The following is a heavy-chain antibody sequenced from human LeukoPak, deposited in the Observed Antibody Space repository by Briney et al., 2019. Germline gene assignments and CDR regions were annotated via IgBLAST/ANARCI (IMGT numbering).Heavy chain of an antibody. CDR1: GFTFTNFA. CDR3: AKGGIAVTGRYYFDY. CDR2: ISSSGGSI. Sequence: GGSLRLSCAASGFTFTNFAMTWVRQAPGKGLEWVSTISSSGGSIYYADSVKGRFTISRDNSKNTLYLQMNSLIAEDTAVYYCAKGGIAVTGRYYFDYWGQGTPVTVSS. D-gene: IGHD6-19*01. J-gene: IGHJ4*02. V-gene: IGHV3-23*01.